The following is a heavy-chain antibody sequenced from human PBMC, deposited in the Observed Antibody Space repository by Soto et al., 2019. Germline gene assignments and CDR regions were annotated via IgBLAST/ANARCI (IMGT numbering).Heavy chain of an antibody. Sequence: EVLLVESGGGLVEPGGSLRLSCAASGFTLTNAWMSWVRQAPGKGLEWVGRIKSRTDGGTTDYAAPVKGRFTISRDDSKTTLFLQMNSLKTEDTAVYYCPPPAFYDYLWGNYHHPFYFDSGGQGSLVTVPS. CDR1: GFTLTNAW. V-gene: IGHV3-15*01. CDR3: PPPAFYDYLWGNYHHPFYFDS. CDR2: IKSRTDGGTT. D-gene: IGHD3-16*02. J-gene: IGHJ4*02.